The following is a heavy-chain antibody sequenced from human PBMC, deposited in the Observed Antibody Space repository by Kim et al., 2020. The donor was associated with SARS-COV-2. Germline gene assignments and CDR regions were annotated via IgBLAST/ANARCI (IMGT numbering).Heavy chain of an antibody. CDR3: AEKGIPARGQWYFDL. V-gene: IGHV3-23*01. Sequence: GGSLRLSCAASGFTFSSFAMTWVRQAPGKGLEWVSILSVSGGDKFYADSVEGRFTISRDNSKNKLYLQMNSLRAEDTAVYYCAEKGIPARGQWYFDLWGRGTLVTVSS. CDR2: LSVSGGDK. CDR1: GFTFSSFA. J-gene: IGHJ2*01. D-gene: IGHD6-13*01.